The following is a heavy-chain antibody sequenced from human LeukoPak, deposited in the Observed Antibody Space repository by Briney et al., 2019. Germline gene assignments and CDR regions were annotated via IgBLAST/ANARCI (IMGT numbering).Heavy chain of an antibody. V-gene: IGHV5-51*01. CDR3: ARLGITGTTLYYFDN. D-gene: IGHD1-20*01. J-gene: IGHJ4*02. CDR1: GYTFTTYW. CDR2: IYPGDSDT. Sequence: GESLKISCKGSGYTFTTYWIAWVRQMPGNGLEWMGIIYPGDSDTRYSPSFQGQVTMSADKSISTAYLQWSSLKASDTGMFYCARLGITGTTLYYFDNWGQGTLVTVSS.